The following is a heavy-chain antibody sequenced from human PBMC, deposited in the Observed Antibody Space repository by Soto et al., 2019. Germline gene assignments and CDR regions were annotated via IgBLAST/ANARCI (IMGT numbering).Heavy chain of an antibody. V-gene: IGHV3-23*01. J-gene: IGHJ6*03. CDR3: AKGPSVRRLLTFYYMDV. Sequence: GGSLRLSCAASGFTFSSYAMSWVRQAPGKGLEWVSAISGSGGSTYYADSVKGRFTISRDNSKNTLYLQMNSLRAEDTAVYYCAKGPSVRRLLTFYYMDVWGKGTTVTVSS. CDR1: GFTFSSYA. D-gene: IGHD1-1*01. CDR2: ISGSGGST.